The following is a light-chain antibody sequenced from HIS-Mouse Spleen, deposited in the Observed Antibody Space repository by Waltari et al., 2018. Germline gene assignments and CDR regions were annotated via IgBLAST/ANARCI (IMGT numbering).Light chain of an antibody. J-gene: IGKJ2*01. Sequence: DIQMTQSPSSLSASVRAIVTITCQASQDISNYLNWYQQKPGKAPKLLIYDASHLETGVPSRFSGSGSGTDFTFTISSLQPEDIATYYCQQYDNLPPGGYTFGQGTKLEIK. CDR1: QDISNY. V-gene: IGKV1-33*01. CDR2: DAS. CDR3: QQYDNLPPGGYT.